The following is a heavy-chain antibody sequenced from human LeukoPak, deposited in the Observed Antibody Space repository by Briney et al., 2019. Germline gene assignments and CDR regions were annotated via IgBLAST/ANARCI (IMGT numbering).Heavy chain of an antibody. CDR1: GFTFSCYA. CDR3: VRKYSGSDY. J-gene: IGHJ4*02. D-gene: IGHD5-12*01. CDR2: IYGNGATT. V-gene: IGHV3-23*01. Sequence: GGSLRLYCAVSGFTFSCYAMNWVRQAPGKGLEWVSIIYGNGATTDYADSVKGRFTISRDDSKNTLYLQMNSLRAEDTAVYYCVRKYSGSDYWGQGTLVTVSS.